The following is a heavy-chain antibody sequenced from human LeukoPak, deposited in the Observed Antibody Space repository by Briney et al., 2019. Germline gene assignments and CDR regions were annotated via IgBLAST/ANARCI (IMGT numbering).Heavy chain of an antibody. V-gene: IGHV1-58*02. CDR1: GFTFTSSA. J-gene: IGHJ6*03. CDR3: ASQGLELSYYYYYMDV. Sequence: ASVKVSCKASGFTFTSSAMQWVRQARGQRLEWIGWIVVGSGNTNYAQKFQERVTITRDMSTSTAYMELSSLRSEDTAVYYCASQGLELSYYYYYMDVWGKGTTVTVSS. CDR2: IVVGSGNT. D-gene: IGHD1-7*01.